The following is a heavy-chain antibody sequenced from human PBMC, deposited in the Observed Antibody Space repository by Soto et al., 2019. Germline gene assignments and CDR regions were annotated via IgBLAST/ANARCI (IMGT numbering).Heavy chain of an antibody. CDR1: GITFRSRA. V-gene: IGHV3-23*01. D-gene: IGHD3-10*01. CDR2: TTDTDGDR. Sequence: EEQLLESGGDLVQPGGSLRLSCVASGITFRSRAMSWDRQAPGEGLEWVSTTTDTDGDRKYADSVRGRFTISRDNSKNTLYLQMSSLRAEDSAVYFCARASRDSYPGSRIFDLWGRGTRVTVSS. CDR3: ARASRDSYPGSRIFDL. J-gene: IGHJ4*02.